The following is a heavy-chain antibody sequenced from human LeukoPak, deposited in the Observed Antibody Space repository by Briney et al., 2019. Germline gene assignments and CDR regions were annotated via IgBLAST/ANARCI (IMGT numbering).Heavy chain of an antibody. CDR3: ARGLGEYYDFWSGRADAFDI. CDR2: ISSSSSYI. CDR1: GFTFSSYS. V-gene: IGHV3-21*01. Sequence: GGSLRLSCAASGFTFSSYSMNWVRQAPGKGLEWVSSISSSSSYIYYADSVKGRFTISRDNAKNSLYLQMNSLRAEDTAVYYCARGLGEYYDFWSGRADAFDIWGQGTMVTVSS. J-gene: IGHJ3*02. D-gene: IGHD3-3*01.